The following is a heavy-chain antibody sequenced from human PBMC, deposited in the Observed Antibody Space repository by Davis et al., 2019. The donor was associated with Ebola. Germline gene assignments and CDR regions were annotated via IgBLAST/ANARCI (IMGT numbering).Heavy chain of an antibody. CDR2: INPSGGST. V-gene: IGHV1-46*01. J-gene: IGHJ4*02. CDR3: ARPRIGGYSSSLFDY. Sequence: AASVKVSCKASGYTFTSYYMHWVRQAPGQGLEWMGIINPSGGSTSYAQKFQGRVTMTRDTSTSTVYMELSSLRSGDTAVYYCARPRIGGYSSSLFDYWGQGTLVTVSS. CDR1: GYTFTSYY. D-gene: IGHD6-6*01.